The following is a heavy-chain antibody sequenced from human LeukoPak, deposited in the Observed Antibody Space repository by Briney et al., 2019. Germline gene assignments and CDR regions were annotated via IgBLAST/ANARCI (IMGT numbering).Heavy chain of an antibody. V-gene: IGHV3-74*01. D-gene: IGHD5-24*01. Sequence: GGSLRLSCAASGFTFSPAWMHWVRQAPGKGLEWVSRINNDGSYINYAESVKGRFTLSRDNTKNTLILQMNSLRAEDTAVYFCVRDGSAYNFDYWGQGVLVTVSS. CDR2: INNDGSYI. J-gene: IGHJ4*02. CDR1: GFTFSPAW. CDR3: VRDGSAYNFDY.